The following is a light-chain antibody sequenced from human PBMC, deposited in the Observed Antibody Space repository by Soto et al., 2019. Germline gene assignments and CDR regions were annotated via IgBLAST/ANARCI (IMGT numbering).Light chain of an antibody. CDR3: LQSYSSPWT. CDR2: AAS. V-gene: IGKV1-39*01. CDR1: QSISNY. J-gene: IGKJ1*01. Sequence: DIQMTQSPSSLSASVGERVTINCRASQSISNYLNWYQQKPGKAPNLLIYAASTLQSGVPSRFSGSGSGTDFTLTISSLQAEDFATYYCLQSYSSPWTFGQGTKVDIK.